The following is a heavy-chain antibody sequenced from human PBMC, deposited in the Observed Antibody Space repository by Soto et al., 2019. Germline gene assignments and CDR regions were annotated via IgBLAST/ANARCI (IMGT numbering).Heavy chain of an antibody. CDR2: VSPPFRTS. CDR3: ARVLYYGSGSYSPYGMDV. Sequence: QVQLVQSGAEVKKPGSSVKVSCKTSGVSFNNNGIGWVRQAPGHGLEWMGGVSPPFRTSNYARKFQGRISITADASTVTVKMELSSLTSEDTAQYYCARVLYYGSGSYSPYGMDVWGQWTTVTVS. V-gene: IGHV1-69*01. CDR1: GVSFNNNG. J-gene: IGHJ6*02. D-gene: IGHD3-10*01.